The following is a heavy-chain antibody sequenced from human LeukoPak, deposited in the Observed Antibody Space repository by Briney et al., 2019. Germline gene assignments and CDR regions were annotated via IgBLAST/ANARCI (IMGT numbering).Heavy chain of an antibody. CDR1: GGSITRTNW. V-gene: IGHV4-4*02. CDR2: IYHSGGT. Sequence: SETLSLTCGVSGGSITRTNWWNWVRQPPGKGPEWIGEIYHSGGTYSNPSLQSRVTISVDKSKNHFSLKLTSVTAADTAVYYCARTSEDYSNSWIDSWGQGTLVVVSS. CDR3: ARTSEDYSNSWIDS. J-gene: IGHJ5*01. D-gene: IGHD6-13*01.